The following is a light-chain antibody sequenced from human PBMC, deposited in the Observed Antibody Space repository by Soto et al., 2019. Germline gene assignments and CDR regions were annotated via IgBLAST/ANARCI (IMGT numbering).Light chain of an antibody. Sequence: DSQMTQSPSTLAASVGDRVTITCRASQSVSTRLAWYQQKPGKPPKLLIYKASILQSGVSSRFSGSGSGTDFTLTISGLQPDDFATYYCQEYDRYPVTFGGGTKVDIK. CDR3: QEYDRYPVT. J-gene: IGKJ4*01. CDR1: QSVSTR. V-gene: IGKV1-5*03. CDR2: KAS.